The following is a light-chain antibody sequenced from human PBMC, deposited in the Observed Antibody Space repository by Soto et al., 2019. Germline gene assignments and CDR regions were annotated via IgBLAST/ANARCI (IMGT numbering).Light chain of an antibody. CDR3: QQRTDRPPWT. V-gene: IGKV3-11*01. CDR1: QTVGVY. Sequence: EFVLTQSPGTLSLSPGERTTLSCRASQTVGVYLAWYQQNAGQAPRLLMYGASSRATGIPDRFSGSGSGTDFTLTISSLEPEDFAVYYCQQRTDRPPWTFGQRTKVDIK. CDR2: GAS. J-gene: IGKJ1*01.